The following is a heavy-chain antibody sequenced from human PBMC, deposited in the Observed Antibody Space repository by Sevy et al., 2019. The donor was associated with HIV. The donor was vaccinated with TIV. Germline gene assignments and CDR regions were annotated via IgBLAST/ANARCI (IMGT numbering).Heavy chain of an antibody. CDR2: IKQDGSDK. D-gene: IGHD1-26*01. Sequence: GGSLRLSCAASGFTLSNYWMSWVRQAPGKGLEWVANIKQDGSDKYYVDSVKGRFTISRDNAKNSLYLQMNSLRAEDTAVNYCARDLYSGSYYENYWGQGTLVTVSS. V-gene: IGHV3-7*01. J-gene: IGHJ4*02. CDR1: GFTLSNYW. CDR3: ARDLYSGSYYENY.